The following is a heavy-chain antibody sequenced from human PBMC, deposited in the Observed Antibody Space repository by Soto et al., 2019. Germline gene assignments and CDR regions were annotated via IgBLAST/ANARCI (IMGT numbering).Heavy chain of an antibody. CDR1: GYTFTTYG. Sequence: ASVKVSCKASGYTFTTYGISWVRQAPGQGPEWMGWISTYNGNTQLAQKFQGRVTMTTDTSTSTAYMELRSLRSDDTAVYYCARARREGFDYWGQGTLVTVSS. CDR3: ARARREGFDY. V-gene: IGHV1-18*01. CDR2: ISTYNGNT. J-gene: IGHJ4*02.